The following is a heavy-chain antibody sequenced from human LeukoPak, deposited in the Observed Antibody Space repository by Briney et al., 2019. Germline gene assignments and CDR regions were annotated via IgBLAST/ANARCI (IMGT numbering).Heavy chain of an antibody. Sequence: PGGSLRLSCAASGFTFSSYWMYWVRQAPGKGLVWVSRINSDARNTNYADSVQGRFTISRDNAENTLYLQMNGLRVEDTAVYYCASGIGVGDSFDIWGQGTMVTVSS. CDR1: GFTFSSYW. D-gene: IGHD3-3*01. V-gene: IGHV3-74*01. CDR3: ASGIGVGDSFDI. J-gene: IGHJ3*02. CDR2: INSDARNT.